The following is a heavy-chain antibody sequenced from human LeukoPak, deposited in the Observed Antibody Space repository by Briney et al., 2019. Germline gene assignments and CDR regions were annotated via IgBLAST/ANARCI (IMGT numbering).Heavy chain of an antibody. CDR1: GFTFSSYG. Sequence: GGSLRLSCAASGFTFSSYGMHWVRQAPGKGLERVAFIRYDGSNKYYADSVKGRFTISRDNSKNTLYLQMNSLRAEDTAVYYCAKEPFCGGDCYFDYWGQGTLVTVSS. V-gene: IGHV3-30*02. D-gene: IGHD2-21*02. CDR2: IRYDGSNK. CDR3: AKEPFCGGDCYFDY. J-gene: IGHJ4*02.